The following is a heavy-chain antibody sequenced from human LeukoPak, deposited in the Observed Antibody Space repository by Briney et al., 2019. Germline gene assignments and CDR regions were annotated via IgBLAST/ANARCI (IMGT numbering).Heavy chain of an antibody. CDR2: IIPIFGTA. J-gene: IGHJ6*03. D-gene: IGHD6-13*01. CDR1: GYTFTKYY. V-gene: IGHV1-69*06. Sequence: ASVKVSCKASGYTFTKYYMHWVRQAPGQGLEWMGGIIPIFGTANYAQKFQGRVTITADKSTSTAYMELSSLRSEDTAVYYCARGSESYSSSWYSYYYYYMDVWGKGTTVTVSS. CDR3: ARGSESYSSSWYSYYYYYMDV.